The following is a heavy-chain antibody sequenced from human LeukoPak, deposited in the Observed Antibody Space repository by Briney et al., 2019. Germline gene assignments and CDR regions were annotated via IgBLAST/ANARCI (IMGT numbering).Heavy chain of an antibody. CDR3: ARGFRVGATRSLDY. CDR2: IIPIFGTA. J-gene: IGHJ4*02. V-gene: IGHV1-69*05. D-gene: IGHD1-26*01. CDR1: GGTFSSYA. Sequence: ASVKVSCKASGGTFSSYAISWVRQAPGQGLEWMGGIIPIFGTANYAQKFQGRVTITTDESTSTAYMELSSLRSEDTAVYYCARGFRVGATRSLDYWGQGTLVTVSA.